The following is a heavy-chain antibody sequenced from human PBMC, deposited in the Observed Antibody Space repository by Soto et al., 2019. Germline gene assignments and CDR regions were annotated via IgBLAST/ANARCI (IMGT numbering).Heavy chain of an antibody. J-gene: IGHJ6*02. CDR2: ISGYNGNT. D-gene: IGHD3-22*01. CDR3: ARDREYYYDSSGNYYYHYGLDV. Sequence: QVQLVESGAEVKKPGASVKVSCKASGYTFTDYGISWVRQAPGQGLEWMGWISGYNGNTKYAQKFQGRVTMTTDTPTSTAYMELRSLRSDDTAVYYCARDREYYYDSSGNYYYHYGLDVWGQGTKVTVS. V-gene: IGHV1-18*04. CDR1: GYTFTDYG.